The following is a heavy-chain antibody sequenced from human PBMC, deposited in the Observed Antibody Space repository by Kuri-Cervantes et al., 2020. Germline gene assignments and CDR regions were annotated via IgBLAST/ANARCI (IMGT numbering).Heavy chain of an antibody. CDR2: ISAYTGDT. J-gene: IGHJ4*02. CDR1: RNTFTNYG. CDR3: AREPGGGGY. Sequence: ASVKVSCKASRNTFTNYGVSWVRQAPGQGLEWMGWISAYTGDTNYAQKLQDRVTMTTDTSKSIAYMELRSLRSDDTAVYYCAREPGGGGYWGQGTLVTVSS. D-gene: IGHD3-16*01. V-gene: IGHV1-18*01.